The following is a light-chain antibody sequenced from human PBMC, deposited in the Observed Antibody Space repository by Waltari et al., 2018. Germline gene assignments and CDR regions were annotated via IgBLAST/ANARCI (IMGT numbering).Light chain of an antibody. Sequence: QSVLTQPPSASGTPGQRVTISCSGSSSNIGSNYVYWYQQLPGTAPKLLIYRNNQRPSGVPDRFSGSKSGTSASLAISGLRPEDEADYYCAAWDDSLSGHWVFGGGTKL. J-gene: IGLJ3*02. CDR2: RNN. V-gene: IGLV1-47*01. CDR3: AAWDDSLSGHWV. CDR1: SSNIGSNY.